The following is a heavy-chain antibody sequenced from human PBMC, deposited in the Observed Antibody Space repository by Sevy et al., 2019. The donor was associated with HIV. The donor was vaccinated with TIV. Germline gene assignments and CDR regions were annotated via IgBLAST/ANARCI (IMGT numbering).Heavy chain of an antibody. CDR3: AKDRELYYYDSSGYYIDY. V-gene: IGHV3-30*18. Sequence: GGSLRLSCAASGFTFSSYGMHWVRQAPGMGLEWVAVISYDGSNKYYADSVKGRFTISRDNSKNTLYLQMNSLRAEDTAVYYCAKDRELYYYDSSGYYIDYWGQRTLVTVSS. J-gene: IGHJ4*02. CDR1: GFTFSSYG. D-gene: IGHD3-22*01. CDR2: ISYDGSNK.